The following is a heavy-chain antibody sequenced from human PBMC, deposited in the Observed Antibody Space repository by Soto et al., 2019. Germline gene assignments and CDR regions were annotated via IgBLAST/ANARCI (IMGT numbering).Heavy chain of an antibody. CDR3: ASSLNAWGDL. D-gene: IGHD3-16*01. CDR2: INANTGDT. V-gene: IGHV1-2*02. CDR1: GYTFIGYY. J-gene: IGHJ2*01. Sequence: QLQLVQSGAEVKKPGASVKVSCKASGYTFIGYYMHWVRQSPGQGLEWMGWINANTGDTNYAQNFQGRVTMTRDTSISTAYMELSRLRSDDTALYYCASSLNAWGDLWGRGTLVTVSS.